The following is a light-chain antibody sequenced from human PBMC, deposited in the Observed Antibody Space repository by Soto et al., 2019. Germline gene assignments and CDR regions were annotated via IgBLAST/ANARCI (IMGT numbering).Light chain of an antibody. J-gene: IGKJ2*01. CDR2: GAS. CDR1: QSIGTN. Sequence: EIVMTQSPATLSVSPGERATCSCRASQSIGTNLGWYQQRPGQPPRLLIYGASARVSGIPARFSGSGSGTEFTLAISSLQSEDFAVYYCQQYNNWPPMYSFGQGTKLEIK. V-gene: IGKV3-15*01. CDR3: QQYNNWPPMYS.